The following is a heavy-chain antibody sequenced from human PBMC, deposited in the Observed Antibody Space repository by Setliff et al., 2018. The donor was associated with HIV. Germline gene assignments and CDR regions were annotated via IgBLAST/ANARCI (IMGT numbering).Heavy chain of an antibody. V-gene: IGHV4-59*01. J-gene: IGHJ6*03. D-gene: IGHD4-17*01. CDR3: ARFQAWQGGLRGCYYYYMDV. CDR2: IHYSGSS. Sequence: SETLSLTCTVSGGSISGYYWSWVRQPPEKRLELMGFIHYSGSSDYNPSLKSRITISMDMDRNQSSLVLSSMTAADTAVYYSARFQAWQGGLRGCYYYYMDVWGKGTTVTVSS. CDR1: GGSISGYY.